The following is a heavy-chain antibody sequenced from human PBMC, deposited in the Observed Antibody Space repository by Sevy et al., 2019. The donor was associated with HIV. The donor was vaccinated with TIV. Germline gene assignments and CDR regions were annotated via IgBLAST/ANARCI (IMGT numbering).Heavy chain of an antibody. V-gene: IGHV4-59*08. J-gene: IGHJ4*02. D-gene: IGHD1-26*01. Sequence: SETLSLTWTVSGGSITSLYWNWIRQPPGKGLEWIANIYYNGHINYNPSLKSRVTLSLDTSKNQFSVRLSSVTAADTAMYYCAGENAWGRGYSWGQGTLVTVSS. CDR2: IYYNGHI. CDR3: AGENAWGRGYS. CDR1: GGSITSLY.